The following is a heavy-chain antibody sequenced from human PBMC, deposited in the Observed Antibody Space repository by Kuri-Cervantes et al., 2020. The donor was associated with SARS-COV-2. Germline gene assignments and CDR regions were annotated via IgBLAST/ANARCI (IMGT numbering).Heavy chain of an antibody. V-gene: IGHV4-39*01. Sequence: SETLSLTCTVSGGSISSSSYYWGWIRQPPGKGLEWIGSIYYSGSTYYNPSLKSRVTISVDTSKNQFSLRLSSVTAADTAVYYCARILGILDYLGQGTLVTVSS. D-gene: IGHD7-27*01. CDR3: ARILGILDY. CDR2: IYYSGST. J-gene: IGHJ4*02. CDR1: GGSISSSSYY.